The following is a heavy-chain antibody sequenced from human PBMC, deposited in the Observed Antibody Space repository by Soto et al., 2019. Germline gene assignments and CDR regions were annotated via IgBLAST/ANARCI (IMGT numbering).Heavy chain of an antibody. Sequence: SETLSLTCTVSGGSISSYYWSWIRQPPGKGLEWIGYIYYSGSTNYNPSLKSRVTISVDTSKNQFSLKLSSVTAADTAVYYCARELTMVRGVIIGDYFDYWGQGTLVTVSS. V-gene: IGHV4-59*01. CDR1: GGSISSYY. CDR2: IYYSGST. D-gene: IGHD3-10*01. CDR3: ARELTMVRGVIIGDYFDY. J-gene: IGHJ4*02.